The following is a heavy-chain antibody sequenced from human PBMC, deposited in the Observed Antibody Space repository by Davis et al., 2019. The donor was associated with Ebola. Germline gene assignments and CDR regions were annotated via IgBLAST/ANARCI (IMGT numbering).Heavy chain of an antibody. CDR3: AREMATTYFDY. D-gene: IGHD5-24*01. CDR1: GFTFTRYA. CDR2: ISGSGGST. Sequence: GGSLRPSCAASGFTFTRYAMSWVRQAPGKGLEWVSAISGSGGSTYYADSVKGRFTISRDNAKNSLYLQMNSLRAEDTAVYYCAREMATTYFDYWGQGTLVTVSS. J-gene: IGHJ4*02. V-gene: IGHV3-23*01.